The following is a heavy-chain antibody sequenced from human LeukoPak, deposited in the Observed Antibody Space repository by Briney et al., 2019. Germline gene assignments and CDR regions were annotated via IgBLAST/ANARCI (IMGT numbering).Heavy chain of an antibody. J-gene: IGHJ3*01. CDR1: GFTFSSYA. CDR2: ISYDGSNK. D-gene: IGHD2-15*01. V-gene: IGHV3-30*01. CDR3: ARDLNAAANPF. Sequence: AGGSLRLSCAASGFTFSSYAMHWVRQAPGKGLEWVAVISYDGSNKYYADSVKGRFTISRDNSKNTLYLQMNSLRAEDTAVYYCARDLNAAANPFWGQGTMVNVSS.